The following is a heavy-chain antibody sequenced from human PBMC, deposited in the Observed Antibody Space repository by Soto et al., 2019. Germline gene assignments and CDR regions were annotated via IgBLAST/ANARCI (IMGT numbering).Heavy chain of an antibody. CDR2: IYYSGST. Sequence: SETLSLTCTVSGGSISSGDYYWSWIRQPPGKGLEWIGYIYYSGSTYYNPSLKSRVTISVDTSKNQFSLKLSSVTAADTAVYYCARENVGAPILTGYYNFWFDPWGQGTLVTVSS. CDR1: GGSISSGDYY. J-gene: IGHJ5*02. V-gene: IGHV4-30-4*01. CDR3: ARENVGAPILTGYYNFWFDP. D-gene: IGHD3-9*01.